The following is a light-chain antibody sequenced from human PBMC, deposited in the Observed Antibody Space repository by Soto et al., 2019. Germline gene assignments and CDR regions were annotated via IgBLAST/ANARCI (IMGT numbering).Light chain of an antibody. Sequence: EIESTHSPGTLSLSPPAGANLXWMTSQSVSSNYLAWYQQKPGQAPRLLIYGASSRATGIPDRFSGSGSGTDFTLTISRLEPEDFAVYYCQQFSSYPLTFGGGTKVDI. V-gene: IGKV3-20*01. J-gene: IGKJ4*01. CDR2: GAS. CDR3: QQFSSYPLT. CDR1: QSVSSNY.